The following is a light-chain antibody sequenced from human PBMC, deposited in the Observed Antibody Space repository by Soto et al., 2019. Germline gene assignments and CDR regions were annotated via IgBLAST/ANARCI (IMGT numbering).Light chain of an antibody. CDR2: GAS. V-gene: IGKV3-15*01. J-gene: IGKJ2*01. CDR3: QQYNNWPYT. CDR1: QSVSSN. Sequence: EIVMTQSPATLSLSPGERATLSCRASQSVSSNLAWYQQKPGQAPRLLIYGASTRATGIPARFSGSGSGTEFTLTISSRQSEDVAVYYCQQYNNWPYTFGQGTKLEIK.